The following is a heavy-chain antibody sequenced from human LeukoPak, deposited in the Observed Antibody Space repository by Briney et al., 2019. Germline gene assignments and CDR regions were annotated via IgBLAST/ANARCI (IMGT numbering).Heavy chain of an antibody. CDR3: ARVLAGGGGLYYYYYYMDV. CDR1: GFTFSSYW. D-gene: IGHD2-15*01. Sequence: PGGSLRLSCAASGFTFSSYWMHWVRQAPGKGLVWVSRINSDGSSTSYADSVKGRFTISRDNAKNTLYLQMNSLRAEDTAVYYCARVLAGGGGLYYYYYYMDVWGKGTTVTVSS. CDR2: INSDGSST. J-gene: IGHJ6*03. V-gene: IGHV3-74*01.